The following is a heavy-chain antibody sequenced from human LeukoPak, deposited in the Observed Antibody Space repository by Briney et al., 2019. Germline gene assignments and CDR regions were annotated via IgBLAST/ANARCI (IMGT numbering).Heavy chain of an antibody. Sequence: GESLKISCKGSVYTFTSNWIGWVRQMPGKGLEWMGIIFPPDSDTRYSPSFQGQVTISADKSISTAYLQWSSLKASDTAMYYCARRSCSSTSCYMYYGMDVWGQGTTATVSS. CDR1: VYTFTSNW. J-gene: IGHJ6*02. V-gene: IGHV5-51*01. CDR2: IFPPDSDT. CDR3: ARRSCSSTSCYMYYGMDV. D-gene: IGHD2-2*02.